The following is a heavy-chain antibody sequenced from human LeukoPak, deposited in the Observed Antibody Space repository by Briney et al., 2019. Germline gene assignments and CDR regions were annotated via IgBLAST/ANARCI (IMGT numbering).Heavy chain of an antibody. Sequence: PSETLSLTCTVSGGSISSGSYYWGWIRQPPGKGLEWIGSIYYSGSTYYNPSLKSRVTISVDTSKNQFSLKLSSVTAADTAVYYCAAVYGDLSFFDYWGQGTLVTVSS. J-gene: IGHJ4*02. D-gene: IGHD4-17*01. CDR2: IYYSGST. V-gene: IGHV4-39*01. CDR3: AAVYGDLSFFDY. CDR1: GGSISSGSYY.